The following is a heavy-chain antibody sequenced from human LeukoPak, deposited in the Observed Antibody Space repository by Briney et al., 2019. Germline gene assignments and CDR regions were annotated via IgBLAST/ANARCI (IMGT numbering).Heavy chain of an antibody. J-gene: IGHJ4*02. D-gene: IGHD3-10*01. CDR2: ISGSSSYI. Sequence: GGSLRLSCAASGFTFSSYSMNWVRQAPGKGLEWVSSISGSSSYIYYADSVKGRFTISRDNAKNSLYLQMNSLRAEDTAVYYCASGDKEYYFDYWGQGTLVTVSS. CDR3: ASGDKEYYFDY. CDR1: GFTFSSYS. V-gene: IGHV3-21*01.